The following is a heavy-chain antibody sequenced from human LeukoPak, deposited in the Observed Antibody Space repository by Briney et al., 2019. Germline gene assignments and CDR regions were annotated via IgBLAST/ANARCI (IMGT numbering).Heavy chain of an antibody. CDR1: XFTFSSYT. Sequence: PGGSLRLSCAASXFTFSSYTINWVRQAPGKGLEWVSSISSTSTYISYADSVKGRFTISRDNAKNSLYLQMNSLRAEDTAVYYCARGGGNFDYWGQGTLVTVSS. CDR3: ARGGGNFDY. V-gene: IGHV3-21*01. D-gene: IGHD2-15*01. J-gene: IGHJ4*02. CDR2: ISSTSTYI.